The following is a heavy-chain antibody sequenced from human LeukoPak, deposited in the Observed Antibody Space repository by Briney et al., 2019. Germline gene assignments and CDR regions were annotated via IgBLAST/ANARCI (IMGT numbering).Heavy chain of an antibody. CDR1: GGSISSYY. V-gene: IGHV4-4*07. J-gene: IGHJ3*02. CDR3: ARDLKYDSSGPATDDAFDI. D-gene: IGHD3-22*01. Sequence: PSETLSLTCTVSGGSISSYYWSWIRQPAGKGLEWIGRIYTSGSTNYNPSLKSRVTMSVDTSKNQFSLKLSSVTAADTAVYYCARDLKYDSSGPATDDAFDIWGQGTMVTVSS. CDR2: IYTSGST.